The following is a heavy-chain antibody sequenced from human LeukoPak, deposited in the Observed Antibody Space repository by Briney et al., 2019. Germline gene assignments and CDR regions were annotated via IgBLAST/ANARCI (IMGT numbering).Heavy chain of an antibody. CDR1: GGSISSGGYS. J-gene: IGHJ4*02. V-gene: IGHV4-30-2*01. Sequence: SETLSLTCAVSGGSISSGGYSWSWIRQPPGKGLEWIGYIYHSGSTYYNPSLKSRVTISVDRCKNQFSLKLSSVTAADTAVYYCARVVRQQLAFDYWGQGTLVTVSS. CDR3: ARVVRQQLAFDY. D-gene: IGHD6-13*01. CDR2: IYHSGST.